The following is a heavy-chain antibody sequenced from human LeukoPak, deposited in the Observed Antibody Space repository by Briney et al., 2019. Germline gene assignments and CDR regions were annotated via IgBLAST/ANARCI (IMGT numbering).Heavy chain of an antibody. Sequence: SETLSLTCTVSTGSISSYYWSWIRQPPGKGLEWIGYIYYSGSTNYNPSLKSRVTISVDTSKNQFSLRLSSVTAADTAVYYCARVTGYMIEDYFDYWGQGTLVTVSS. CDR3: ARVTGYMIEDYFDY. D-gene: IGHD3-22*01. CDR2: IYYSGST. J-gene: IGHJ4*02. CDR1: TGSISSYY. V-gene: IGHV4-59*01.